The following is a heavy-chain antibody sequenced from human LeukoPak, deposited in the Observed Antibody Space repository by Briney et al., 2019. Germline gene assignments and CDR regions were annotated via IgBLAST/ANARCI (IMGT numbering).Heavy chain of an antibody. CDR1: GGSISSSSAY. D-gene: IGHD5-18*01. CDR2: IYYRENT. Sequence: SETLSLTCTVSGGSISSSSAYWGWIRQPPGKGLEWIGSIYYRENTYYNPSLKSRVTISADTSKNQFSLTLRSVSATDTAVYYCASPRGFSYGYFDYWGQGTLVTVSS. V-gene: IGHV4-39*01. J-gene: IGHJ4*02. CDR3: ASPRGFSYGYFDY.